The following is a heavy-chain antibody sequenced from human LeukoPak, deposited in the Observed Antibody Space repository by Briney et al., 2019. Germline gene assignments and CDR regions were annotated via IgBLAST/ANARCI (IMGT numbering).Heavy chain of an antibody. CDR2: INWNGGST. CDR1: GFTFDDYG. V-gene: IGHV3-20*01. D-gene: IGHD2-15*01. CDR3: ARDYCSGGSCYSFVY. Sequence: GGSLRLSCAASGFTFDDYGMSWVRQAPGKGLEWVSGINWNGGSTGYADFVKGRFTISRDNAKNSLYLQMNSLRAEDTALYHCARDYCSGGSCYSFVYWGQGTLVTVSS. J-gene: IGHJ4*02.